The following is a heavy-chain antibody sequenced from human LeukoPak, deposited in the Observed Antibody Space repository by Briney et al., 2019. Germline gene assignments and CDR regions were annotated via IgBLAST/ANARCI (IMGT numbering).Heavy chain of an antibody. V-gene: IGHV3-9*03. D-gene: IGHD3-22*01. CDR3: AKDSLRYYDSSGSTYYFDY. CDR2: ISWNSGSI. CDR1: GFTFDDYA. Sequence: GRSLRLSCAASGFTFDDYAMHWVRQAPGKGLEWVSGISWNSGSIGYADSVKGRFTISRDNAKNPLYLQMNSLRAEDMALYYCAKDSLRYYDSSGSTYYFDYWGQGTLVTVSS. J-gene: IGHJ4*02.